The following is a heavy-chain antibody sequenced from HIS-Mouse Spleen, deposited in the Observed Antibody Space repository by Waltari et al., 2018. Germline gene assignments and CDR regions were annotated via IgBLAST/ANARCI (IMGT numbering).Heavy chain of an antibody. V-gene: IGHV4-39*07. CDR3: AREIPYSSSWYDWYFAL. J-gene: IGHJ2*01. Sequence: QLQLQESGPGLVKPSETLSLTCTVSGGSISSSSYYWGWIRQPPGKGLEWIGGIYYSGSTYDNPSLKSRLNISVDTSKNQFSLKLSSVPAADTAVYYCAREIPYSSSWYDWYFALWGRGTLVTVSS. CDR2: IYYSGST. CDR1: GGSISSSSYY. D-gene: IGHD6-13*01.